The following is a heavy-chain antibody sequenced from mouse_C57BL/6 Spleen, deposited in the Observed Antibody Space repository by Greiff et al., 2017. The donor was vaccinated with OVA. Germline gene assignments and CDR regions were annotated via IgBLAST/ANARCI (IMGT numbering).Heavy chain of an antibody. CDR2: INPSTGGT. Sequence: VQLQQSGPELVKPGASVKISCKASGYSFTGYYMNWVKQSPEKSLEWIGEINPSTGGTTYNQKFKAKATLTVDKSSSTAYMQLKSLTSEDSAVYYCARYSPYYYAMDDWGKGTSVTVSS. V-gene: IGHV1-42*01. CDR3: ARYSPYYYAMDD. D-gene: IGHD2-12*01. CDR1: GYSFTGYY. J-gene: IGHJ4*01.